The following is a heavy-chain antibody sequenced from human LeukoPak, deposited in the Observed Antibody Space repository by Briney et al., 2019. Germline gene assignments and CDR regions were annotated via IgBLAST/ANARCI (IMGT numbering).Heavy chain of an antibody. CDR3: ARDDYGDYSLGY. Sequence: GGSLGLSWAAFGFPFSSFSMNWVGQAPGKGLEWVSSISSSSSYIYYADSVKGRFTISRDNAKNSLYLQMNSLRAEDTAVYYCARDDYGDYSLGYWGQGTLVTVSS. CDR1: GFPFSSFS. J-gene: IGHJ4*02. D-gene: IGHD4-17*01. CDR2: ISSSSSYI. V-gene: IGHV3-21*01.